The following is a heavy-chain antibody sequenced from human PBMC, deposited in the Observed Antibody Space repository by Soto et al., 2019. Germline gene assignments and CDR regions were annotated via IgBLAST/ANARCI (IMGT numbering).Heavy chain of an antibody. CDR1: GGSISSSNW. Sequence: PSETLSLTCAVSGGSISSSNWWSWVRQPPGKGLEWIGEINHSGSTNYNPSLKSRVTISVDTSKDQFSLKLSSVTAADTAVYYCARVPSGSFEVIDYWGQGTLVTVSS. D-gene: IGHD1-26*01. CDR2: INHSGST. CDR3: ARVPSGSFEVIDY. J-gene: IGHJ4*02. V-gene: IGHV4-4*02.